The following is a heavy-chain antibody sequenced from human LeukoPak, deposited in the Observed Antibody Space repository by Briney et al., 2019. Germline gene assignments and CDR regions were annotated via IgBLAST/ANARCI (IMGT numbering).Heavy chain of an antibody. CDR2: MYYSGST. CDR1: GGSISNYY. Sequence: SETLSLTCTVSGGSISNYYWSWIRQPPGKGLEWIGYMYYSGSTNYNPSLKSRVTISVDTSKNQFSLKLSSVTAADTAVYYCAGAMSGDLSFDYWGQGTLVTVSS. J-gene: IGHJ4*02. V-gene: IGHV4-59*01. D-gene: IGHD4-17*01. CDR3: AGAMSGDLSFDY.